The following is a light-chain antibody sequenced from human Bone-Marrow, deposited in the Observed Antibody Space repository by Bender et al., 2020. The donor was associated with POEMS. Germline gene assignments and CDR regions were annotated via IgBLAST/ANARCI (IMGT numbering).Light chain of an antibody. V-gene: IGLV2-11*01. Sequence: QSALTQPRSVSGSPGQSVTISCAGTSSDVGGSNYVSWYQQHPGKVPKLLIFGVSNRPSGVSDRFSGSKSANTASLTISGLQAEDEADYYCCSYADNSVWVFGGGTKLTVL. CDR3: CSYADNSVWV. CDR2: GVS. J-gene: IGLJ3*02. CDR1: SSDVGGSNY.